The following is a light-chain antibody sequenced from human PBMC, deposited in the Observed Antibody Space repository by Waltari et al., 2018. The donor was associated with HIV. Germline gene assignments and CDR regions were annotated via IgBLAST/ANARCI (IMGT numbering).Light chain of an antibody. V-gene: IGKV1-27*01. CDR1: QGISNH. Sequence: DIQMTQSPSSLSASVGDRVTITCRASQGISNHLAWYQQKPVKVPKLLIYAASTLQSGVSSRFSGSGSGTDFTLTISSLQPEDVATYYCQKYNSAPWTFGQGTKVEIK. CDR2: AAS. J-gene: IGKJ1*01. CDR3: QKYNSAPWT.